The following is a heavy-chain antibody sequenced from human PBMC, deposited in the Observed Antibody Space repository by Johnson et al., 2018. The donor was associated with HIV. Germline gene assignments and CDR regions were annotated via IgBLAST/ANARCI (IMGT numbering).Heavy chain of an antibody. CDR1: GFTFSSYW. CDR3: ARDGGETVVGSGAFDI. V-gene: IGHV3-7*01. Sequence: VQLVESGGGVVQPGRSLRLSCAASGFTFSSYWMSWVRQAPGKGLEWVANIKQGGSENYFVASLKGRFIISRDNAKNSLYLQMNSLRAEDTAVYYCARDGGETVVGSGAFDIWGQGTMVTVSS. J-gene: IGHJ3*02. CDR2: IKQGGSEN. D-gene: IGHD4-23*01.